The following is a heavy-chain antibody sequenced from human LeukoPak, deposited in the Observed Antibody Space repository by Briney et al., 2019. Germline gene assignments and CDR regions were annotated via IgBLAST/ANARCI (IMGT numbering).Heavy chain of an antibody. CDR2: LYSDGNT. CDR3: ARGVEPLAANTLAY. V-gene: IGHV3-53*01. Sequence: TGPSVSPLYAPSWSTVIMNDMSSVRLHPRKGIEWQSVLYSDGNTKYADSVQGRFTISRDNSKNTLYLEMNSLSPDDTAVYYCARGVEPLAANTLAYWGQGTLVTVSS. D-gene: IGHD1-14*01. J-gene: IGHJ4*02. CDR1: WSTVIMND.